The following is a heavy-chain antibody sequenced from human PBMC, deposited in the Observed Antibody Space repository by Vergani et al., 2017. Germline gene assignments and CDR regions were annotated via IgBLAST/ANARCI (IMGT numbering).Heavy chain of an antibody. CDR3: ARSRSIFGVAKDAFDI. Sequence: QVQLVQSGAEVKKPGASVKVSCKASGGTFSSYAISWVRQAPGQGLEWMGRIIPILGIANYAQKFQGRVTITADQSTSTAYMELSSLRSEDTAVYYCARSRSIFGVAKDAFDIWGQGTMVTVSS. D-gene: IGHD3-3*01. CDR2: IIPILGIA. J-gene: IGHJ3*02. CDR1: GGTFSSYA. V-gene: IGHV1-69*04.